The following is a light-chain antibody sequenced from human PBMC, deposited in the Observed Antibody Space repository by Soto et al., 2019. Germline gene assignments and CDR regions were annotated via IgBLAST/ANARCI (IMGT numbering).Light chain of an antibody. Sequence: IVLTQSPGTLSMSAGERAVLSCRTSQSVSSSYLAWYQQRPGQAPRLLIYGASSRATGIPDRFSGSGSGTEFTLTINSLQSEDFAVYYCQQYNNWPRTFGQGTKVDI. CDR1: QSVSSSY. V-gene: IGKV3D-15*01. CDR3: QQYNNWPRT. J-gene: IGKJ1*01. CDR2: GAS.